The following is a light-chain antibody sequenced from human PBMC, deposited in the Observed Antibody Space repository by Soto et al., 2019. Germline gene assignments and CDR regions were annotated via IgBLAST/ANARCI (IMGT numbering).Light chain of an antibody. J-gene: IGKJ5*01. CDR3: QQRHMWPIT. CDR1: QSVSSSY. Sequence: PGERVTLSCRASQSVSSSYLTWYQQKPGQAPRLLIYGASTRATGIPARFSGSGSGTDLTLTISRLEPEDFAVYYCQQRHMWPITCGQGTRLEIK. CDR2: GAS. V-gene: IGKV3D-20*02.